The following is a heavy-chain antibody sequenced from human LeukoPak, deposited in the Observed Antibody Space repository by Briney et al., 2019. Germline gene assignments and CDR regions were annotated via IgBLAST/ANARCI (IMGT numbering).Heavy chain of an antibody. D-gene: IGHD4-17*01. V-gene: IGHV1-24*01. CDR1: GYTLTELS. CDR2: FDPEDGET. J-gene: IGHJ4*02. Sequence: EASVNVSCKVSGYTLTELSMNWVRQAPGKGLEWMGGFDPEDGETIYAQKFQGRVTMTEDTSTDTAYMELSSLRSEDTAVYYCATDRQVSRNDYGDYFFFAASYWGQGTLVTVSS. CDR3: ATDRQVSRNDYGDYFFFAASY.